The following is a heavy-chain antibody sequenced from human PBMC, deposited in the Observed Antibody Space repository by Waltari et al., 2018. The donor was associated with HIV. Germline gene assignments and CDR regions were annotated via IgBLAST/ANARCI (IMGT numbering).Heavy chain of an antibody. D-gene: IGHD3-3*01. CDR2: ISGSGESR. J-gene: IGHJ6*02. V-gene: IGHV3-23*01. Sequence: EVKLLESGGGLVQPGGSLRLSCEASGFSFSSYAMSWVRQAPGKGVGWVAGISGSGESRYYADSVKGRFSISRDNSKNTLSLQMNSLRAEDTAVYYCARLMGTSFGMVIYYSYGMDVWGQGTTVTVSS. CDR1: GFSFSSYA. CDR3: ARLMGTSFGMVIYYSYGMDV.